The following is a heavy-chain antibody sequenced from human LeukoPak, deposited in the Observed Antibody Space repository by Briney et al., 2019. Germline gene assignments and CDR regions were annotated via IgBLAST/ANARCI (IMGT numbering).Heavy chain of an antibody. CDR2: IYTSGST. J-gene: IGHJ5*02. D-gene: IGHD4-11*01. CDR1: GDSISSY. V-gene: IGHV4-4*07. CDR3: ARAVDYKGWFDP. Sequence: SETLSLTCTVSGDSISSYWSWIRQPAGKGLEWIGRIYTSGSTNYNPSLKSRVTMSVDTSKNQFSLKLSSVTAADTAVYYCARAVDYKGWFDPWGQGTLVTVSS.